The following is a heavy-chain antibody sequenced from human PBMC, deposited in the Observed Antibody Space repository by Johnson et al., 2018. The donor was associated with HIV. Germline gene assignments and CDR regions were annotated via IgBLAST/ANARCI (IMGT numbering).Heavy chain of an antibody. V-gene: IGHV3-20*04. Sequence: VQLVESGGGVARPGGSLRLSCTVSGFNFDDYGMSWVRQAPGKGLEWVSGINWNGGSTTYADSVRGRFTVSRDNAKSSLYLQMNSLRAEDTALYYCARVKYAVSNHEYNAFDIWGQGTLVTVSS. J-gene: IGHJ3*02. CDR2: INWNGGST. CDR1: GFNFDDYG. D-gene: IGHD2-2*01. CDR3: ARVKYAVSNHEYNAFDI.